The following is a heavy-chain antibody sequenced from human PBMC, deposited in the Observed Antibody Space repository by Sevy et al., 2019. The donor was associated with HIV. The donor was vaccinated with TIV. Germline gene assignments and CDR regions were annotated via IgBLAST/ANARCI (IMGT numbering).Heavy chain of an antibody. CDR1: GFTCSTDS. V-gene: IGHV3-23*01. CDR3: AKFAGDFPHFDF. J-gene: IGHJ4*02. Sequence: GESLKISCAASGFTCSTDSMTWVRQAPRKGLEWVSAISDTGTSTYYTDSVEGRFTISRDNSKSTLFLHMNSLRAEDTALYYCAKFAGDFPHFDFWGLGTLVTVSS. CDR2: ISDTGTST. D-gene: IGHD7-27*01.